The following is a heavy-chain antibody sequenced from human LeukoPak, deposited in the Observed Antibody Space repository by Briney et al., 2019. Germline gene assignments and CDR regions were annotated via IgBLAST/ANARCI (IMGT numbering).Heavy chain of an antibody. Sequence: SVKVSCKASGGTFSSYAISWVRQAPGQGLEWMGGIIPIFGTANYAQKFQGRVTITADESTSTAYMELSSLRSEDTALYYCAKDYTAGAGGYFDYWGQGTLVTVSS. CDR3: AKDYTAGAGGYFDY. V-gene: IGHV1-69*13. D-gene: IGHD5-18*01. CDR2: IIPIFGTA. J-gene: IGHJ4*02. CDR1: GGTFSSYA.